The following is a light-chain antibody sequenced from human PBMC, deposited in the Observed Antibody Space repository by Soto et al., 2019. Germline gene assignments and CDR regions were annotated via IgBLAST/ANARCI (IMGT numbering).Light chain of an antibody. Sequence: DIQLTQSPSSLSASIGDSVTITCQASQDISTSLNWYHRRPGKAPKLLITDASSLQTGAPPRFRRSEAGTDFSFTISRLQPEDFGEYYCQQYANLPTFGQGTKVKIK. CDR2: DAS. CDR1: QDISTS. V-gene: IGKV1-33*01. CDR3: QQYANLPT. J-gene: IGKJ2*01.